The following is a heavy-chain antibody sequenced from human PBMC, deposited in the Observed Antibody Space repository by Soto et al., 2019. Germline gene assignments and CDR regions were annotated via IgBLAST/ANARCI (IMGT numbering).Heavy chain of an antibody. CDR2: VSDNGGNI. CDR3: AKDLGNSGWYNN. V-gene: IGHV3-64*04. J-gene: IGHJ1*01. Sequence: PGGSLRLSCSASGFTFSNYAMYWVRQAPGKGLEYVSAVSDNGGNIYYADSVKGRFTISRDNTKNTLYLQMNSLRAEDTAIYYCAKDLGNSGWYNNWGQGTLVTVSS. D-gene: IGHD6-19*01. CDR1: GFTFSNYA.